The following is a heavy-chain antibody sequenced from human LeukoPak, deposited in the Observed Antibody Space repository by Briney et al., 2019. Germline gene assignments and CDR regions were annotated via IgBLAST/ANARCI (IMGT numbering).Heavy chain of an antibody. CDR1: GFTFSNYA. J-gene: IGHJ4*02. V-gene: IGHV3-23*01. D-gene: IGHD6-13*01. CDR2: ISGSGYSP. CDR3: YVSDEIAAGGSLDN. Sequence: GGSLRLSCAASGFTFSNYAMSWVRQAPGKGLEWVSAISGSGYSPYYADSVKGRFTISRDNSKNTLYLQMNGLRAEDTAVYYCYVSDEIAAGGSLDNWGQGTLVTVSS.